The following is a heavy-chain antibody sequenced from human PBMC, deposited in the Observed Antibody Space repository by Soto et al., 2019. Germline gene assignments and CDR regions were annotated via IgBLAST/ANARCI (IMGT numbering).Heavy chain of an antibody. V-gene: IGHV4-59*01. CDR3: ARYSYGDYGGNYFDY. Sequence: QVQLQESGPGLVKPSETLSLTCTVSGGSISSYYWSWIRQPPGKGLEWIGYIYYSGSTNYNPSLMSRVTISVDTSKNQFSLKLSSVTAADTAVYYCARYSYGDYGGNYFDYWGQGTLVTVSS. CDR1: GGSISSYY. CDR2: IYYSGST. J-gene: IGHJ4*02. D-gene: IGHD4-17*01.